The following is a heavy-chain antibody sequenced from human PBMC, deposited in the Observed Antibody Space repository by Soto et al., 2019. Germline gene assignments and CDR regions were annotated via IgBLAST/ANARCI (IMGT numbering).Heavy chain of an antibody. CDR3: AHNWNSEDAFDI. CDR2: ISAYNGNT. D-gene: IGHD1-7*01. J-gene: IGHJ3*02. V-gene: IGHV1-18*04. Sequence: QVQLVQSGAEVKNPGASVKVSCKASGYTFTSYGISWVRQAPGQGLEWMGWISAYNGNTNYAQQLQGRVTMTTDTSTSTAYLELRSRRSDCTAVYYCAHNWNSEDAFDIWGQGTMVTVSS. CDR1: GYTFTSYG.